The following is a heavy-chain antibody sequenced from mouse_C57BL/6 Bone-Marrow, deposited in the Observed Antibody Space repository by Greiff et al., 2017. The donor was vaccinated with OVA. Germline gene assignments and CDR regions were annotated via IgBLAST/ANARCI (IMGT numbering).Heavy chain of an antibody. CDR3: GGHGYFDY. V-gene: IGHV10-1*01. Sequence: EVQLVESGGGLVQPKGSLKLSCAASGFSFTTYAMNWVRQAPGQGLEWVARIRRKSNNYATYYAVSVKARFTITRDVSESMLHLQMNTSKTADTVMYYGGGHGYFDYWGQGTTLTVSS. CDR1: GFSFTTYA. J-gene: IGHJ2*01. CDR2: IRRKSNNYAT.